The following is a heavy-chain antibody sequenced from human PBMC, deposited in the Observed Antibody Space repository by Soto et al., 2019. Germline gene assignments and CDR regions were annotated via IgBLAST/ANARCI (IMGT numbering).Heavy chain of an antibody. CDR3: AAGGGLPRYY. CDR1: GGSISSGGYS. J-gene: IGHJ4*02. V-gene: IGHV4-30-2*01. Sequence: QLQLQESGSGLVKPSQTLSLTCAVSGGSISSGGYSSSWIRQPPGKGLKWIGYIYHSGSTYYNPSLKSLVTISVDRSKNQFSLKLSSVTAADTAVYYCAAGGGLPRYYWGQGTLVTVSS. CDR2: IYHSGST. D-gene: IGHD5-12*01.